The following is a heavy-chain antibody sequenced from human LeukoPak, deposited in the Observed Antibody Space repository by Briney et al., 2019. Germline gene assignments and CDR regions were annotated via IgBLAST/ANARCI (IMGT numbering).Heavy chain of an antibody. CDR3: ARVLAVMVRGVIALVPVGMAAFDI. CDR1: GGSISTYY. D-gene: IGHD3-10*01. J-gene: IGHJ3*02. CDR2: IYYSGTT. Sequence: SETLSLTCTVSGGSISTYYWSWIRQPPGKGLEWIGYIYYSGTTNYNPSLKSRITISVDTSKNQFSLKLSSVTAADTAVYYCARVLAVMVRGVIALVPVGMAAFDIWGQGTMVTVSS. V-gene: IGHV4-59*08.